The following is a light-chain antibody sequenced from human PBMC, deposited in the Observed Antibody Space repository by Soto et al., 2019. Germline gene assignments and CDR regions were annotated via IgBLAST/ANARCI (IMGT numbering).Light chain of an antibody. CDR3: QQYNNWPLWT. CDR1: QSVGNN. CDR2: GAS. V-gene: IGKV3D-15*01. J-gene: IGKJ1*01. Sequence: VMTPSPATLPVSLGGRVTLSCRASQSVGNNLAWYQQRPGQPPRLLIYGASTRDTGVPTRFSGSGSGTEFTLTITSLQSEDFAVYYCQQYNNWPLWTFGQGTKVDI.